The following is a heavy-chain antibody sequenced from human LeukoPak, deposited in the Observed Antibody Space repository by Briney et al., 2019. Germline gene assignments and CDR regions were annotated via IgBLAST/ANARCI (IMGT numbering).Heavy chain of an antibody. V-gene: IGHV4-4*09. CDR3: ARQHSGSYHPAYYYYYMDV. Sequence: SETLSLTCTVSGGSISSYYWSWIRQPPGKGLEWIGYIYTSGSTNYNPSLKSRVTISVDTSKNQFSLKLSSVTAADTAVYYCARQHSGSYHPAYYYYYMDVWGKGTTVTVSS. J-gene: IGHJ6*03. CDR2: IYTSGST. CDR1: GGSISSYY. D-gene: IGHD1-26*01.